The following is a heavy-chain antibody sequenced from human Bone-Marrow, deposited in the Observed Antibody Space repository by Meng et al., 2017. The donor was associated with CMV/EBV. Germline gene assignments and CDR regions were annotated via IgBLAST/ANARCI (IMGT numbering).Heavy chain of an antibody. CDR1: GFIFSSYS. D-gene: IGHD5-18*01. Sequence: GESLKISCAASGFIFSSYSIHWVRQAPGKGLEWVSAISGSGGSTYYADSVKGRFTISSDNSKNTLYLQMNSVRAEDTAVYDCAKGGYGYSYGGGYYWGQGTLVTVSS. CDR2: ISGSGGST. V-gene: IGHV3-23*01. CDR3: AKGGYGYSYGGGYY. J-gene: IGHJ4*02.